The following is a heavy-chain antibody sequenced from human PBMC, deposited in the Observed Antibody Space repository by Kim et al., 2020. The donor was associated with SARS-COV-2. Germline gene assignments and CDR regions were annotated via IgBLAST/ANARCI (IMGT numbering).Heavy chain of an antibody. Sequence: GGSLRLSCAASGFTFSSYGMNWVRQAPGKGLEWVAVISYDGSNKYYADSVKGRFTISRDNSKNTLYLQMNSLRAEDTAVYYCAKDYGDYGGFDYWGQGTLVTVSS. CDR1: GFTFSSYG. D-gene: IGHD4-17*01. CDR3: AKDYGDYGGFDY. CDR2: ISYDGSNK. V-gene: IGHV3-30*18. J-gene: IGHJ4*02.